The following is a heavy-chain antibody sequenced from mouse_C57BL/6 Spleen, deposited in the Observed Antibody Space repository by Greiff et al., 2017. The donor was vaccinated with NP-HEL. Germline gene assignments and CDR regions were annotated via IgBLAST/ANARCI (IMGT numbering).Heavy chain of an antibody. D-gene: IGHD2-2*01. CDR3: ARDWEGGYGGFDY. J-gene: IGHJ2*01. CDR1: GFTFSSYA. CDR2: ISDGGSYT. Sequence: EVQLVESGGGLVKPGGSLKLSCAASGFTFSSYAMSWVRQTPEKRLEWVATISDGGSYTYYPDNVKGRFTISRDNAKNNLYLQMSHLKSEDTAMYYCARDWEGGYGGFDYWGQGTTLTVSS. V-gene: IGHV5-4*01.